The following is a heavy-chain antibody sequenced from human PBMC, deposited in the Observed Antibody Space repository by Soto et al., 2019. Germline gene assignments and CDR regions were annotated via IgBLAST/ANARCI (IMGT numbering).Heavy chain of an antibody. CDR2: IIPIFGTA. J-gene: IGHJ5*02. D-gene: IGHD3-10*01. CDR3: ARGEGYGSGLGLDP. CDR1: GGTFSSYA. Sequence: ASVKVSCKASGGTFSSYAISWVRQAPGQGLEWMGGIIPIFGTANYAQKFQGRVTITADESTSTAYMELSSLRSEDTAVYYCARGEGYGSGLGLDPWGQGTLVTVPQ. V-gene: IGHV1-69*01.